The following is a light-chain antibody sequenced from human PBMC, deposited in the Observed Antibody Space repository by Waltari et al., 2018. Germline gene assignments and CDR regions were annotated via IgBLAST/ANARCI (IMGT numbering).Light chain of an antibody. Sequence: QSVLTQPPSVSGAPGQRVTISCTGSSSNIGAGYDVHWYQQLPGPAPKLLIYGNRTRPAGVPDRFSGSKSGTSASLAITGLQAEDEADYYCQSYDSSLSGYVFGTGTKVTVL. V-gene: IGLV1-40*01. CDR3: QSYDSSLSGYV. CDR2: GNR. J-gene: IGLJ1*01. CDR1: SSNIGAGYD.